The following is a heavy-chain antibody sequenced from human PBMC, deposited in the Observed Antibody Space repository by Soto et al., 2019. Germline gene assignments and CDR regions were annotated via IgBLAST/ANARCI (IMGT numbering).Heavy chain of an antibody. D-gene: IGHD3-10*01. V-gene: IGHV1-46*03. Sequence: ASVKVSCKASGYTFTSYYMHWVRQAPGQGLEWMGIINRSGGSTSYAQKFQGRVTMTRDTSTSTVYMELSSLRSEDTAVYYCARDRRETMVRGVIIASWFDPWG. J-gene: IGHJ5*02. CDR3: ARDRRETMVRGVIIASWFDP. CDR2: INRSGGST. CDR1: GYTFTSYY.